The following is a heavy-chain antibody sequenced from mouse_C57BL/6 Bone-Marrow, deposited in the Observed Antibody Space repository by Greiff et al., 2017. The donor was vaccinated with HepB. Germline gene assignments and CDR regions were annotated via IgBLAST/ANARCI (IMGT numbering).Heavy chain of an antibody. V-gene: IGHV5-6*01. CDR1: GFTFSSYG. CDR2: ISSGGSYT. CDR3: ARQWYAMDY. J-gene: IGHJ4*01. Sequence: EVQRVESGGDLVKPGGSLKLSCAASGFTFSSYGMSWVRQTPDKRLEWVATISSGGSYTYYPDSVKGRFTISRDNAKNTLYLQRSSLKSEDTAMYYCARQWYAMDYWGQGTSVTVSS.